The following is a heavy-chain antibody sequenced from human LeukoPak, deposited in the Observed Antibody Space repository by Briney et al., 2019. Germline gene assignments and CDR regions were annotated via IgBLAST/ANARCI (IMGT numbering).Heavy chain of an antibody. Sequence: PSETLSLTCTVSGGSISSSSYYWGWIRQPPGEGLEWIGSIYYSGSTYYNPSLKSRVTISVDTSKNQFSLKLSSVTAADTAVYYCARVGYYDFWSSNYFDYWGQGTLVTVSS. CDR1: GGSISSSSYY. D-gene: IGHD3-3*01. J-gene: IGHJ4*02. V-gene: IGHV4-39*07. CDR3: ARVGYYDFWSSNYFDY. CDR2: IYYSGST.